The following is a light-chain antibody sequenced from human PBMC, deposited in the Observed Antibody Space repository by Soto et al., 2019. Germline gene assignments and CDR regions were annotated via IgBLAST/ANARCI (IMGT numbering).Light chain of an antibody. V-gene: IGKV3-15*01. CDR1: QSVGSN. Sequence: EIVMTQSPATLSVSPGERATLSCRASQSVGSNLAWYQQKPDRTPRLLIYGASTRAIGIPTKFSGSGSGTEFTLTISSLQSKDFAVYYCQQYSYLITFGQGTRLEIK. CDR2: GAS. J-gene: IGKJ5*01. CDR3: QQYSYLIT.